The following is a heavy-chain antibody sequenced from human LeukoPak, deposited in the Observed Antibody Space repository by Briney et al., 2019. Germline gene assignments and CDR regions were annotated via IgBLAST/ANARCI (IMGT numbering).Heavy chain of an antibody. D-gene: IGHD3-22*01. J-gene: IGHJ4*02. CDR3: AREGDGYYYDSSGYFDY. Sequence: GASVKVSCKASGYTFTSYGISWVRQAPGQGLEWMGCISAYNGNTNYAQKLQGRVTMTTDTSTSTAYMELRSLRSDDTAVYYCAREGDGYYYDSSGYFDYWGQGTLVTVSS. CDR2: ISAYNGNT. V-gene: IGHV1-18*01. CDR1: GYTFTSYG.